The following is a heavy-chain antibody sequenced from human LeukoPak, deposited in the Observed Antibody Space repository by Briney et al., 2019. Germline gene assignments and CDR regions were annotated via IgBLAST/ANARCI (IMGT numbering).Heavy chain of an antibody. J-gene: IGHJ4*02. CDR1: GFTFSSYA. CDR3: ARANDRTYYYDSSGYYYDY. D-gene: IGHD3-22*01. V-gene: IGHV3-30-3*01. Sequence: GGSLRLSCAASGFTFSSYAMHWVRQAPGKGLEWVAVISYDGSNKYYADSVKGRFTISRDNSKNTLYLQMNSLRAEDTAVYYCARANDRTYYYDSSGYYYDYWGQGTLVTVSS. CDR2: ISYDGSNK.